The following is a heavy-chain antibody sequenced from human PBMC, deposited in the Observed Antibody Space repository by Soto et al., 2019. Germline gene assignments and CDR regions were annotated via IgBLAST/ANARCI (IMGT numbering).Heavy chain of an antibody. CDR2: IHPRGVTT. V-gene: IGHV1-46*02. J-gene: IGHJ4*02. CDR3: ARVGSSNYYESSGHYFDF. D-gene: IGHD3-22*01. CDR1: GYTLNNQY. Sequence: GASVTVSCKGSGYTLNNQYMHWVRQEPGQGLERMGIIHPRGVTTIYAQKFQGRITMTRDPSASTVYMELSSLRSDDTAVYYCARVGSSNYYESSGHYFDFWGQGTLVTV.